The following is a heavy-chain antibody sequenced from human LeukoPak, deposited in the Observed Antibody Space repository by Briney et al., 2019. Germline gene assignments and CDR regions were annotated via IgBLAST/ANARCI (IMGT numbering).Heavy chain of an antibody. Sequence: SETLSLTCTVSGGSISSGDYYWGWIRQPPGKGLEWIGYIYYSGSTYYNPSLKSRVTISVDTSKNQFSLKLSSVTAADTAVYYCARGTMVRGVIRYFDYWGQGTLVTVSS. J-gene: IGHJ4*02. CDR3: ARGTMVRGVIRYFDY. D-gene: IGHD3-10*01. CDR2: IYYSGST. V-gene: IGHV4-30-4*01. CDR1: GGSISSGDYY.